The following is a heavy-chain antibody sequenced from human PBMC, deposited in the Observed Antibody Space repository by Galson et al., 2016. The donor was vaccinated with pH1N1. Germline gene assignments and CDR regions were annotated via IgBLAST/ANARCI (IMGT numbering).Heavy chain of an antibody. CDR3: AREIAAAGSY. CDR1: GFTFSNYW. V-gene: IGHV3-7*01. J-gene: IGHJ4*02. CDR2: IKQDGSQK. Sequence: SLRLSCAASGFTFSNYWMTWVRQAPGKGLEWVANIKQDGSQKYYVDSVKGRFTISRDNAKNSLYLQMNSLSAEDTAVYYCAREIAAAGSYWGQGTLVTVSS. D-gene: IGHD6-25*01.